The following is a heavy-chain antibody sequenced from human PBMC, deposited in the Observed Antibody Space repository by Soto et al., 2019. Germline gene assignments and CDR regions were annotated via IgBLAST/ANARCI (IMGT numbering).Heavy chain of an antibody. CDR3: AGVPAAGFYYYYGMDV. V-gene: IGHV1-18*01. CDR1: GYTFTSYG. J-gene: IGHJ6*02. D-gene: IGHD2-2*01. Sequence: QVQLVQSGAEVKKPGASVKVSCKASGYTFTSYGISWVRQAPGQGLEWMGWISAYNGNTNYAQKLQGRVTMTTDTSTSTAYMELRILRSDDTAVYYCAGVPAAGFYYYYGMDVWGQGTTVTVSS. CDR2: ISAYNGNT.